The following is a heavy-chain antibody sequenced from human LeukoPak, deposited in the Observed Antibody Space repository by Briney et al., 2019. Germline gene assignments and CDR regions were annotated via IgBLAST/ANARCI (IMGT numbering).Heavy chain of an antibody. CDR1: GFTFSSYA. J-gene: IGHJ4*02. V-gene: IGHV3-30-3*01. CDR2: ISYDGSNK. Sequence: GGSLRLSCAASGFTFSSYAMHWVRQAPGKGLEWVAVISYDGSNKYYADSVKGRFTISRDNSKNTLCLQMNSLRAEDTAVYYCAREARYDYVWGSYRYRFDYWGQGTLVTVSS. D-gene: IGHD3-16*02. CDR3: AREARYDYVWGSYRYRFDY.